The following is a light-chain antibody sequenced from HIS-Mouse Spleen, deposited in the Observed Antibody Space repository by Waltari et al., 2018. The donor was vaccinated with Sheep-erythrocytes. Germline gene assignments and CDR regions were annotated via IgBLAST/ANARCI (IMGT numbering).Light chain of an antibody. V-gene: IGLV2-11*01. CDR3: CSYAGSYNHV. CDR2: DVS. J-gene: IGLJ1*01. Sequence: QSALTQPRSVSGSPGQSVTISCTGTSSYVGGYNYFPWYQQHPGKAPKLMSYDVSKRPSGVPDRFSGSKSGNTASLTISGLQAEDEADYYCCSYAGSYNHVFATGTKVTVL. CDR1: SSYVGGYNY.